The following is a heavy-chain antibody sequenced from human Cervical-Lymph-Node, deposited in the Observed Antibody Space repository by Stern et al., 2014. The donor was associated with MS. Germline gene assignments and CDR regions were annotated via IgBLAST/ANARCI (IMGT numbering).Heavy chain of an antibody. V-gene: IGHV1-18*01. CDR1: GYTYGTSG. D-gene: IGHD1-26*01. CDR3: AGDAQRSGSTDY. Sequence: VQLVESGAEVKKPGASVKVSCKTSGYTYGTSGINWLRQAPGQALEWMGWISSDNGNTHYAQKSQGRVTMTADPSTTTACLEVRYLESDAAAVYYCAGDAQRSGSTDYWGQGTLVTVSS. J-gene: IGHJ4*02. CDR2: ISSDNGNT.